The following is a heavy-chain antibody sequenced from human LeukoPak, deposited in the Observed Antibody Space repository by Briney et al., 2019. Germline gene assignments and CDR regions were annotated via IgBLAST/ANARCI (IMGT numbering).Heavy chain of an antibody. CDR1: GFTFSSYW. V-gene: IGHV3-7*01. Sequence: GGSLRLSCAASGFTFSSYWMSWVRQAPGKGLEWVANIKQDGSEKYYVDSVKGRFTISRDNAKNSLYLQMNSLRAEDTAVYYCARDLGQYEDYMDVWGKGTTVTVSS. CDR3: ARDLGQYEDYMDV. D-gene: IGHD3-16*01. J-gene: IGHJ6*03. CDR2: IKQDGSEK.